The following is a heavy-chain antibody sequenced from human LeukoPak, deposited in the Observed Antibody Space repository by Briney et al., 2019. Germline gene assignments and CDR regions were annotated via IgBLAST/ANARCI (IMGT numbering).Heavy chain of an antibody. CDR2: ISSSSSTI. D-gene: IGHD6-19*01. CDR1: GFTFSSYS. V-gene: IGHV3-48*01. CDR3: ARDSPGIAVAGRFDY. Sequence: QPGGSPRLSCAASGFTFSSYSMNWVRQAPGKGLEWVSYISSSSSTIYYADSVKGRFTISRDNAKNSLYLQMNSLRAEDTAVYYCARDSPGIAVAGRFDYWGQGTPVTVSS. J-gene: IGHJ4*02.